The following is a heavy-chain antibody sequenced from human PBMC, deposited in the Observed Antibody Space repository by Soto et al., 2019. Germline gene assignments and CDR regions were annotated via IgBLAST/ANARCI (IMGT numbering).Heavy chain of an antibody. CDR2: ISSSSSYI. J-gene: IGHJ6*02. Sequence: GGSLRLSCAASGLTFSSYSMNWVRQAPGKGLEWVSSISSSSSYIYYEDTVKGRFTISRDNAKNSLYLQMNSLRAEDTAVYYCARDEYSSGWYSYYYYYGMDVWGQGTTVTVSS. CDR1: GLTFSSYS. CDR3: ARDEYSSGWYSYYYYYGMDV. D-gene: IGHD6-19*01. V-gene: IGHV3-21*01.